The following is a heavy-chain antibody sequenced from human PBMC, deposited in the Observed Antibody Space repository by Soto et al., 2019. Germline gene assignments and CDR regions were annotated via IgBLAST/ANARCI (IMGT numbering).Heavy chain of an antibody. CDR1: GGSFSGYY. CDR3: ARDQYYYDSESYHKGLNY. Sequence: SETLSLTCAVYGGSFSGYYWSWIRQPPGKGLEWIGEINHSGSTNYNPSLKSRVTISVDTSKNQLSLKLSSVTAADTAMYYCARDQYYYDSESYHKGLNYWGQGTLVTVSS. CDR2: INHSGST. D-gene: IGHD3-10*01. J-gene: IGHJ4*02. V-gene: IGHV4-34*01.